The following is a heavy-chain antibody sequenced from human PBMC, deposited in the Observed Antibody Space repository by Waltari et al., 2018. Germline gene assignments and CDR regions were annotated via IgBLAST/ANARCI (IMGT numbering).Heavy chain of an antibody. D-gene: IGHD3-16*01. CDR3: AKEKEVGGVFGYYYGMDV. Sequence: EVQLVESGGGLVQPGGSLRLSCAASGFTFSSYAMSWVRQAPGKGLEWVSAISVSGGSSSCADSDKGRFTISRDNSKNTLYLQMNSLRVEYTSVYYCAKEKEVGGVFGYYYGMDVWGQGTTVTVSS. CDR2: ISVSGGSS. CDR1: GFTFSSYA. J-gene: IGHJ6*02. V-gene: IGHV3-23*04.